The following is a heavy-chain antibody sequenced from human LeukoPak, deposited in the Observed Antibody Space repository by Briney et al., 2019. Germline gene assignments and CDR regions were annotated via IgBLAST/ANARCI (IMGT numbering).Heavy chain of an antibody. Sequence: PGGSLRLSCAASRFTFSRYGMHWVRQAPGKGLEWVAFIRYDGSNKHYADSVKGRFTISRDNSKNTLYLQMNSLRAEDTAVYYCAKDSIYIGNYYFDYWGQGTLVTVSS. CDR2: IRYDGSNK. J-gene: IGHJ4*02. D-gene: IGHD1-7*01. CDR1: RFTFSRYG. CDR3: AKDSIYIGNYYFDY. V-gene: IGHV3-30*02.